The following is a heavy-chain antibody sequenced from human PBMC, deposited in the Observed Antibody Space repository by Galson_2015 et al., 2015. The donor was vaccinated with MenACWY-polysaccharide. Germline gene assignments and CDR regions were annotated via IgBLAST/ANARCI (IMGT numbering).Heavy chain of an antibody. CDR2: ISSSGRII. D-gene: IGHD1-1*01. CDR1: GFSFSDYY. Sequence: SLRLSCAASGFSFSDYYMNWIRQAPGKGLEWVSHISSSGRIIYYADSVKGRFTISRDNAKNSLYLQMNSLRAEDTAVYYCATFTAQTPGPGHLYWYFDLWGRGAQVTVSS. V-gene: IGHV3-11*01. CDR3: ATFTAQTPGPGHLYWYFDL. J-gene: IGHJ2*01.